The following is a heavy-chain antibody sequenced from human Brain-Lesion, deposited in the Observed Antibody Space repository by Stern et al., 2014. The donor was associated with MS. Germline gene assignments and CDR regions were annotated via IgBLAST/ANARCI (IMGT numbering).Heavy chain of an antibody. CDR3: AGEEDIRYCSGGSCTGNWFDP. CDR2: IYYSGNT. Sequence: VQLVESGPGLVKPSETLSLTCTVAGGSVSSTSYAWAWIRQAPGKGLEWIGTIYYSGNTYYSPSLKVRPPISLATSKIQFSLQLRSVTAADTAVYYCAGEEDIRYCSGGSCTGNWFDPWGQGTLVTVSS. V-gene: IGHV4-39*01. D-gene: IGHD2-15*01. CDR1: GGSVSSTSYA. J-gene: IGHJ5*02.